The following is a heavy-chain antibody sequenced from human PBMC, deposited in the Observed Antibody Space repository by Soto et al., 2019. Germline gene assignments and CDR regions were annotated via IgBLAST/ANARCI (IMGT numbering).Heavy chain of an antibody. CDR1: GYTFTSYD. Sequence: QVQLVQSGAEVKKPGASVKVSCKASGYTFTSYDINWVRQATGQGLEWMGWMNPNSGNTGYAQKFQGRVTMTRNTSIGTAYMELGSLRSEATAVYYCARGDYDFWSGYSRPYYYYGMDVWGQGTTVTVSS. CDR2: MNPNSGNT. J-gene: IGHJ6*02. CDR3: ARGDYDFWSGYSRPYYYYGMDV. D-gene: IGHD3-3*01. V-gene: IGHV1-8*01.